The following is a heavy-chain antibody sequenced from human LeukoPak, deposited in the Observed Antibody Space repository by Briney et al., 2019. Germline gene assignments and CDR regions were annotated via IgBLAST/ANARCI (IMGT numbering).Heavy chain of an antibody. V-gene: IGHV3-11*01. CDR3: AKGGSSSWNS. CDR1: GFTFSDYY. D-gene: IGHD6-13*01. Sequence: GGSLRLSCAASGFTFSDYYMSWIRQAPGKGLEWVSYISSSGSTIYYADSVKGPFTISRDNSKNTLYLQMNSLRTEDTAVYYCAKGGSSSWNSWGQGTLVTVSS. J-gene: IGHJ4*02. CDR2: ISSSGSTI.